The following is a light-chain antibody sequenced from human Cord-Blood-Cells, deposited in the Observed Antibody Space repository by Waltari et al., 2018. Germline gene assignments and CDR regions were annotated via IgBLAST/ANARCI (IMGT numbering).Light chain of an antibody. CDR3: SSYTSSSTLV. CDR1: SRDVGVSHY. V-gene: IGLV2-14*01. J-gene: IGLJ2*01. Sequence: QSALTQPASVSGSPGQSITISRTGASRDVGVSHYLSWYQQHPRKATKLMIYEVSNRPSGVSNRFSGSKSGNTASLTISGLQAEDEADYYCSSYTSSSTLVFGGGTKLTVL. CDR2: EVS.